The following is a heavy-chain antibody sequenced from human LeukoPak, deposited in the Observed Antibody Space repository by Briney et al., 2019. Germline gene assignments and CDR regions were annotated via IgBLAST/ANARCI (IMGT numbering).Heavy chain of an antibody. D-gene: IGHD3-10*01. V-gene: IGHV3-48*01. J-gene: IGHJ4*02. CDR3: AKGGPHYGSGSYYAFDY. CDR2: IGDSSTT. Sequence: GGSLRPSCAASGFTFSSYGMSWVRQAPGKGLEWVSYIGDSSTTYYADSVKGRFIISRDNSKNTLYLQMNSLRAEDTAVYYCAKGGPHYGSGSYYAFDYWGQGTLVTVSS. CDR1: GFTFSSYG.